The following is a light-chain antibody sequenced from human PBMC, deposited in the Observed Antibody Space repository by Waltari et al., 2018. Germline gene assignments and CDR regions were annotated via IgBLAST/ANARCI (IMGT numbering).Light chain of an antibody. CDR1: NSDVGLYNS. J-gene: IGLJ2*01. CDR2: EVT. CDR3: ASYTPSSDRV. V-gene: IGLV2-18*02. Sequence: QSALTQPPSASGSPGQSVTISCTGTNSDVGLYNSFSWYQHPPGTAPQLVIYEVTNRPSGVPGRFSGSKSGNTASLTFSGLQAEDEADYSCASYTPSSDRVFGGGTKVTVL.